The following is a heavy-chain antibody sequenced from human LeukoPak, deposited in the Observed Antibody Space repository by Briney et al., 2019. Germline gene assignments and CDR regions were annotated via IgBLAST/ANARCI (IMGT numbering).Heavy chain of an antibody. V-gene: IGHV4-34*01. CDR1: GGSFSGYY. CDR3: ARATAYYYDSSGYYPRPYFDY. CDR2: INHSGST. J-gene: IGHJ4*02. Sequence: SETLSLTCAVYGGSFSGYYWSWIRQPPGKRLEWIGEINHSGSTNYNPSLKSRVTISVDTSKNQFSLKLSSVTAADTAVYYCARATAYYYDSSGYYPRPYFDYWGQGTLVTVSS. D-gene: IGHD3-22*01.